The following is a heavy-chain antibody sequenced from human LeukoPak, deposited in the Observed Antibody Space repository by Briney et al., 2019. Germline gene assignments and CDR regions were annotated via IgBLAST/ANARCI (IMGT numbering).Heavy chain of an antibody. D-gene: IGHD6-19*01. V-gene: IGHV4-59*01. CDR1: GGSISSYY. CDR3: ARGGWYPESFQH. J-gene: IGHJ1*01. CDR2: IYYSGST. Sequence: SETLSLTCTVSGGSISSYYWNWIRQPPGKGLEWIGYIYYSGSTNYNPSLKSRLTISVDPSKNHFSLKLSSVTAADTAVYYCARGGWYPESFQHWGQGALVTVSS.